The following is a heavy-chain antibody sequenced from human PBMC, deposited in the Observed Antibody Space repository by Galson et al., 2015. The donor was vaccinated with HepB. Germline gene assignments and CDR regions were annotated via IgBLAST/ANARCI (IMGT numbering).Heavy chain of an antibody. CDR3: AHTSVYCSRTSCPRGAFDI. CDR2: TYWDDDE. CDR1: GFSLTTSGVG. V-gene: IGHV2-5*02. Sequence: PALVKPTQTLTLTCTFSGFSLTTSGVGVGWIRQPPGKALQWLALTYWDDDERYSPSLKSRLTITKDTSKNQVVLKMTNLDPVDTGTYFCAHTSVYCSRTSCPRGAFDIWGQGTMVTVPS. J-gene: IGHJ3*02. D-gene: IGHD2-2*01.